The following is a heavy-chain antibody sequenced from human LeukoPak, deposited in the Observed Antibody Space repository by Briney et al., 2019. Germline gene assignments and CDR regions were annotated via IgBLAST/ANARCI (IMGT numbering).Heavy chain of an antibody. CDR2: ISLNSGSI. V-gene: IGHV3-9*01. CDR3: AKDAGPYIEQWTNLDY. Sequence: GRSLRLSCAASVFTFYDYAMHWVRQAPGKGLEWVSGISLNSGSIGYADSVKGRFTTSRDNAKNTLYRQMNSLRAEDRALYYCAKDAGPYIEQWTNLDYWGQGTLLTVPS. D-gene: IGHD6-19*01. CDR1: VFTFYDYA. J-gene: IGHJ4*02.